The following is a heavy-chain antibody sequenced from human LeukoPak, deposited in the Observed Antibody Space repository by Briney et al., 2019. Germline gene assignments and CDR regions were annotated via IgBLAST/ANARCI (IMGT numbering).Heavy chain of an antibody. V-gene: IGHV3-23*01. Sequence: GGSLRLSCAASGFTFSNYAMSWVRQAPGEGLEGVSGIRGSGSTTYYADSAKGRFTVSRDNSKNTVCLQMNSLRVEDTATYYCAKDGGHCTSLDCSEEGDYWGQGNLVTVSS. J-gene: IGHJ4*02. CDR3: AKDGGHCTSLDCSEEGDY. CDR2: IRGSGSTT. CDR1: GFTFSNYA. D-gene: IGHD2-8*01.